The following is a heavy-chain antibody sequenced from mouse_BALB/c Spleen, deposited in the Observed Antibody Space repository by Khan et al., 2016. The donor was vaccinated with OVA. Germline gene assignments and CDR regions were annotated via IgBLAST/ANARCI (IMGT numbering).Heavy chain of an antibody. CDR3: VRDGAYHRNDGWFAY. CDR1: GYTFTSYT. Sequence: VQLQQSGAELARPGASVKMSCKASGYTFTSYTIHWIKERPGQGLEWIGYINPSNGYTNYNQKFKDKATLTTDKSSTTAYLQRSSLTSDDSAVDNCVRDGAYHRNDGWFAYWGQGTLVTVSA. D-gene: IGHD2-14*01. J-gene: IGHJ3*01. CDR2: INPSNGYT. V-gene: IGHV1-4*01.